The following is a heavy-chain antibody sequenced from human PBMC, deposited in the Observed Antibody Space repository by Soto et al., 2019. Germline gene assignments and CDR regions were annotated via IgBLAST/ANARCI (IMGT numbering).Heavy chain of an antibody. Sequence: ASVKVSCKASGGTFSSYAISWVRQAPGQGLEWMGGIIPIFGTANYAQKFQGRVTITADESTSTAYMELSSLRSEDTAVYYCARGPDPEDYYDSSGYRVFDPWGQGTLVTVSS. V-gene: IGHV1-69*13. CDR3: ARGPDPEDYYDSSGYRVFDP. CDR1: GGTFSSYA. CDR2: IIPIFGTA. J-gene: IGHJ5*02. D-gene: IGHD3-22*01.